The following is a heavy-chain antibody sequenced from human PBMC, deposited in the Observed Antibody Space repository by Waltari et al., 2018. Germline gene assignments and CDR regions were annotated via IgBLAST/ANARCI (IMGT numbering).Heavy chain of an antibody. D-gene: IGHD4-4*01. J-gene: IGHJ4*02. CDR3: ARPTSFDYSNLYYFDY. CDR1: GYTFTSYG. Sequence: SVKVSCKASGYTFTSYGISWVRQAPGQGLEWMGWLSAYNGNTNYAQKLQGRVTMTTDTSTSTAYMELRSLRSDDTAVYYCARPTSFDYSNLYYFDYWGQGTLVTVSS. V-gene: IGHV1-18*01. CDR2: LSAYNGNT.